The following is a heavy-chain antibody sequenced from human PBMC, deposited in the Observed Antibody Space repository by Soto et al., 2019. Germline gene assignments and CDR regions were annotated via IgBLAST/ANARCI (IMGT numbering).Heavy chain of an antibody. D-gene: IGHD6-13*01. V-gene: IGHV4-4*07. J-gene: IGHJ4*02. CDR1: GGSISSYY. CDR3: ASALDDSSSWYTFDY. CDR2: IYTSGST. Sequence: PSETLSLTCTVSGGSISSYYWSWIRQPAGKGLEWIGRIYTSGSTNYNPSLKSRVTMSVDTSKNQFSLKLSSVTDADTAVYYCASALDDSSSWYTFDYWGQGTLVTVSS.